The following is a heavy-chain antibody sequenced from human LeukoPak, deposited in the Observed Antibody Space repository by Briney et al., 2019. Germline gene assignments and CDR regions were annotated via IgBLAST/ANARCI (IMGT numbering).Heavy chain of an antibody. J-gene: IGHJ6*02. CDR3: AKGSSSWYSGYGMDV. V-gene: IGHV7-4-1*02. CDR2: INTNTGNP. CDR1: GYTFTSYA. D-gene: IGHD6-13*01. Sequence: ASVKVSCKASGYTFTSYAMNWVRQAPGQGLEWMGWINTNTGNPTYAQGFTGRFVFSLDTSVSTAYLQISSLKAEDTAVYYCAKGSSSWYSGYGMDVWGQGTTVTVSS.